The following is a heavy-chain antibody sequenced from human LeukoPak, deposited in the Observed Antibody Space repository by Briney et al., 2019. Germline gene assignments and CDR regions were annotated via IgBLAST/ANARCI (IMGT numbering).Heavy chain of an antibody. CDR1: GFTFSDYA. J-gene: IGHJ4*02. CDR2: LGGNNIHT. CDR3: ARAMAYCGDDCYERGYYFDY. V-gene: IGHV3-23*01. D-gene: IGHD2-21*02. Sequence: PGASLRLSCAASGFTFSDYAMNWVRQAPRKGPEWLSSLGGNNIHTKSADFVKGRFTISRDNSKNMSYLQMNSLRAEDTAVYYCARAMAYCGDDCYERGYYFDYWGQGTQVTVSS.